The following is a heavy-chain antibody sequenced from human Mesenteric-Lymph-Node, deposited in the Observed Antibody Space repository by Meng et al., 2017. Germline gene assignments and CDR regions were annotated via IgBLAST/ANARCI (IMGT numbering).Heavy chain of an antibody. D-gene: IGHD1-1*01. J-gene: IGHJ4*02. CDR3: AKGTITPPGTGWGYYCDY. CDR1: GFIFSSYR. CDR2: ISGSAGIT. V-gene: IGHV3-23*01. Sequence: GESLKISCIASGFIFSSYRMNWVRQAPGKGLEWVSHISGSAGITQYTDSVKGRFTISRDNSNNMLYLHMNSLRAEDTAVYYCAKGTITPPGTGWGYYCDYWGRGTLVTVSS.